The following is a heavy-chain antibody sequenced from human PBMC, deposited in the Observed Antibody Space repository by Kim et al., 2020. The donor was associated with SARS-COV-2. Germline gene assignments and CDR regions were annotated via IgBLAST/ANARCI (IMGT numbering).Heavy chain of an antibody. V-gene: IGHV4-34*01. CDR2: INHSGST. J-gene: IGHJ6*02. Sequence: SETLSLTCAVYGGSFSTYYWTWTRQPPGKGLEWIGEINHSGSTNYTPSLKRRVTISIDTSNNQFSLKLTSVIAADTALYYCARGREYCSGTNCFRRASLYYSHTLDVWGQGTTVTVSS. CDR1: GGSFSTYY. D-gene: IGHD2-2*01. CDR3: ARGREYCSGTNCFRRASLYYSHTLDV.